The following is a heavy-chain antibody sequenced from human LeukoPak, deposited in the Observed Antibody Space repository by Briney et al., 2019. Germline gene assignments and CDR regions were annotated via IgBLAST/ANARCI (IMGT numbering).Heavy chain of an antibody. D-gene: IGHD3-3*01. J-gene: IGHJ6*02. CDR3: ARAGRITIFGVAPSYGMDV. CDR2: IIPIFGTA. V-gene: IGHV1-69*13. Sequence: GASVKVSCKASGGTFSSYAISWVRQAPGQGLEWMGGIIPIFGTANYAQKFQGRVTTTADESTSTAYMELSSLRSEDTAVYYCARAGRITIFGVAPSYGMDVWGQGTTVTVSS. CDR1: GGTFSSYA.